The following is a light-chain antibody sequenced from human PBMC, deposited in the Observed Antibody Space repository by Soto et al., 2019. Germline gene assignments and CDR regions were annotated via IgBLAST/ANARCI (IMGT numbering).Light chain of an antibody. J-gene: IGKJ2*01. CDR2: GAS. CDR1: QSVFYSSDNRNN. Sequence: DIVMTQSPDYLAVSLGERATINCQSSQSVFYSSDNRNNLTWYQLKPGQPPKLLIYGASIRESGVPDRFSGSGSGTDFTLTISSLQAEDVAVYYCQQYYTTPYSFGQGTKLQIK. V-gene: IGKV4-1*01. CDR3: QQYYTTPYS.